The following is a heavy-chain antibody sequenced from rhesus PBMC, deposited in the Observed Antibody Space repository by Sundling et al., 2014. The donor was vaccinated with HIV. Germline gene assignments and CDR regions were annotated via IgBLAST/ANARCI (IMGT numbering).Heavy chain of an antibody. D-gene: IGHD3-9*01. CDR3: AKAHDYEDDYL. CDR1: GFTFSSYY. V-gene: IGHV3S42*01. J-gene: IGHJ4*01. CDR2: INTGGGST. Sequence: EVQLVESGGGLAKPGGSLRLSCAASGFTFSSYYMYWVRQAPGKGLEWVSAINTGGGSTYYADSVKGRFTISRDNSKNTLSLQMNSLRAEDTAVYYCAKAHDYEDDYLWGQGVLVTVSS.